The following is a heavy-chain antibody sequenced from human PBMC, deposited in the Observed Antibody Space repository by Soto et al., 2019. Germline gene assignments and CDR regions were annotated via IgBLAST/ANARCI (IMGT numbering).Heavy chain of an antibody. CDR2: ISGSGGST. V-gene: IGHV3-23*01. Sequence: GGSLRLSCAASGFTFSSYAMSWVRQAPGKGLEWVSAISGSGGSTYYADSVKGRFTISRDNSKNTLYLQMNSLRAEDTAVYYCAKDDKITILPNWFDPWGQGTLVTVSS. CDR3: AKDDKITILPNWFDP. J-gene: IGHJ5*02. CDR1: GFTFSSYA. D-gene: IGHD3-3*01.